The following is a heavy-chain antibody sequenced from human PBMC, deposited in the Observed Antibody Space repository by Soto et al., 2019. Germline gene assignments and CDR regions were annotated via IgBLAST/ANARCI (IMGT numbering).Heavy chain of an antibody. CDR2: INHSGST. D-gene: IGHD6-6*01. V-gene: IGHV4-34*01. Sequence: SETLSLTCAVYGGSFSGYYWSWIRQPPGKGLEWIGEINHSGSTNYNPSLKSRVTISVDTSKNQFSLKLSSVTAADTAVYYCARERDWRSSSSGSFDYWGQGTLVTVSS. CDR1: GGSFSGYY. CDR3: ARERDWRSSSSGSFDY. J-gene: IGHJ4*02.